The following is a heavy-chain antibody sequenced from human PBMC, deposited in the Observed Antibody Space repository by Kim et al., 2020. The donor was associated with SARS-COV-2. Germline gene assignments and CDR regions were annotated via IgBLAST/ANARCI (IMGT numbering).Heavy chain of an antibody. D-gene: IGHD2-15*01. CDR2: ISYDESHK. J-gene: IGHJ6*02. CDR1: GFTFSSYA. Sequence: GGSLRLSCAASGFTFSSYAMHCVRQAPGKGLEWVAVISYDESHKYYADSVKGRFTISRDNSKNTLYLQMNSLRAGDTAVYYCARDRVHCSSGSCLFYYYGMDVWGHGTTVTVSS. CDR3: ARDRVHCSSGSCLFYYYGMDV. V-gene: IGHV3-30*04.